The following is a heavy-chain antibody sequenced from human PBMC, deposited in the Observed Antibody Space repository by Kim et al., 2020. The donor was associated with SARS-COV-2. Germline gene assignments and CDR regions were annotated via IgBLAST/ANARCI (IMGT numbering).Heavy chain of an antibody. CDR3: ARLGKYFDWLLPPLSDYYYGMDF. J-gene: IGHJ6*02. Sequence: SETLSLTCTVSGGSISSSSYYWGWIRQPPGKGLEWIGSIYYSGSTYYNPSLKSRVTISVDTSKNQFSLKLSSVTAADTAVYYCARLGKYFDWLLPPLSDYYYGMDFWGQGTTVTVSS. D-gene: IGHD3-9*01. CDR2: IYYSGST. V-gene: IGHV4-39*01. CDR1: GGSISSSSYY.